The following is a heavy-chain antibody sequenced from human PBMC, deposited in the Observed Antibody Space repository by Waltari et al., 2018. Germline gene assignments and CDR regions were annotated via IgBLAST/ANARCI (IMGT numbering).Heavy chain of an antibody. Sequence: QVQLQESGPGLVKPSETLSLTCAVSGYSLSRGYYWGWIRPPPGTGLEWIARIYHGGSTYYNPYLKSRVTISVDTSKNQFSLKLSSVTAADTAVYYCASLDFWSGYSRLGDYWGQGTLVTVSS. CDR1: GYSLSRGYY. CDR3: ASLDFWSGYSRLGDY. D-gene: IGHD3-3*01. V-gene: IGHV4-38-2*01. J-gene: IGHJ4*02. CDR2: IYHGGST.